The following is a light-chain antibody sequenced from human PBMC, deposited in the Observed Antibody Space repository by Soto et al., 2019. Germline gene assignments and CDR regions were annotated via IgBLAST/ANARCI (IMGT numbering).Light chain of an antibody. J-gene: IGKJ1*01. Sequence: VMTQATATLSVSPGEGATLSCRSSQTVNNNVAWYQLKDGQVPRLLIYGASTRATDIPARFSGSGSGTEFTLTISSLQSEDFAVYYCHQYNNWPPWTFGQGTKVDIK. CDR3: HQYNNWPPWT. V-gene: IGKV3-15*01. CDR2: GAS. CDR1: QTVNNN.